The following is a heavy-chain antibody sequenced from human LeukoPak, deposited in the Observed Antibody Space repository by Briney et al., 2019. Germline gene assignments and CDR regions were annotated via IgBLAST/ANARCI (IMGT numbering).Heavy chain of an antibody. Sequence: GGSLRLSCAASGFTFSSYAMSWVRQARRKGLEWVSAISGSGGSTYYADSVKSRVTITRDNSKNTLYLQMNSLRAEDTAVYYCFSGAMVRGLFDYWGQGTLVTVSS. CDR3: FSGAMVRGLFDY. D-gene: IGHD3-10*01. CDR2: ISGSGGST. J-gene: IGHJ4*02. V-gene: IGHV3-23*01. CDR1: GFTFSSYA.